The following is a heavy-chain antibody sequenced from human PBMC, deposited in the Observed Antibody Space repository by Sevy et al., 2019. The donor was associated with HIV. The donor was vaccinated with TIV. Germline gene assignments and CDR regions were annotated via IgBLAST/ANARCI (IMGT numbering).Heavy chain of an antibody. Sequence: ASVKVSCKASGYTFTGQYIHWVRQVPGQGLEWVGWVNPRNGGTKTAQSFEGRVTLTRDTSISTANLEMGSLTSDDTAVYFCARARLGPVGSLDSWGQGTLVTVSS. CDR1: GYTFTGQY. CDR3: ARARLGPVGSLDS. CDR2: VNPRNGGT. D-gene: IGHD3-10*01. J-gene: IGHJ4*02. V-gene: IGHV1-2*02.